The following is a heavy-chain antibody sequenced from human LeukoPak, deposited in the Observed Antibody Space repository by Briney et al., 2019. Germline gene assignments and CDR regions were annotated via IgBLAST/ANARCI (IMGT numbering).Heavy chain of an antibody. CDR3: ARGGGYCSSTSCYPGADV. D-gene: IGHD2-2*01. V-gene: IGHV4-61*08. CDR2: IYYSGST. Sequence: SETLSLTCTVSGGSISSGGYYWSWIRQPPGKGLEWIGYIYYSGSTNYNPSLKSRVTISVDTSKNQFSLKLSSVTAADTAVYYCARGGGYCSSTSCYPGADVWGQGTTVSVSS. CDR1: GGSISSGGYY. J-gene: IGHJ6*02.